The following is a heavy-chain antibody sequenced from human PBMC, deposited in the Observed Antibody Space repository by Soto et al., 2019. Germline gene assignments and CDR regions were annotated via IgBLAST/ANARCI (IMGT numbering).Heavy chain of an antibody. CDR3: ARFFNAAAAGLYYYYYGMDV. J-gene: IGHJ6*02. Sequence: SETLSLTCTVSGGSISSSSYYWGWIRQPPGKGLEWIGSIYYSGSTYYNPSLKSRVTISVDTSKNQSSLKLSSVTAADTAVYYCARFFNAAAAGLYYYYYGMDVWGQGTTVTVSS. D-gene: IGHD6-13*01. CDR2: IYYSGST. CDR1: GGSISSSSYY. V-gene: IGHV4-39*01.